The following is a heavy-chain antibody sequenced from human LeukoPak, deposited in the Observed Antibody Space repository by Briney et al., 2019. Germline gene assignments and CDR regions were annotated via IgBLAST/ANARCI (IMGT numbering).Heavy chain of an antibody. D-gene: IGHD3-22*01. CDR2: IIPIFGTA. V-gene: IGHV1-69*05. J-gene: IGHJ3*02. CDR3: ATNPHYYDSSGYYMGFAFDI. CDR1: GGTFSSCA. Sequence: ASVKVSCKASGGTFSSCAISWVRQAPGQGLEWMGGIIPIFGTANYAQKFQGRVTITTDESTSTAYMELSSLRSEDTAVYYCATNPHYYDSSGYYMGFAFDIWGQGTMVTVSS.